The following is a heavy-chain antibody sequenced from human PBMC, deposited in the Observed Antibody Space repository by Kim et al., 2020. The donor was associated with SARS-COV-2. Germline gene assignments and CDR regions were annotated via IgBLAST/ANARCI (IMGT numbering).Heavy chain of an antibody. CDR2: IWYDGSNK. CDR1: GFTFNSYG. V-gene: IGHV3-33*08. CDR3: AREGVYCSSSSCSNGVGHYYSYGMDV. J-gene: IGHJ6*02. D-gene: IGHD2-2*01. Sequence: GGSLRLSCAASGFTFNSYGMHWVRQAPGKGLEWVAVIWYDGSNKYYADSVKGRFTISRDNSKHTLYLQMNSLRAEDTAVYYCAREGVYCSSSSCSNGVGHYYSYGMDVCGHGTTGSVSS.